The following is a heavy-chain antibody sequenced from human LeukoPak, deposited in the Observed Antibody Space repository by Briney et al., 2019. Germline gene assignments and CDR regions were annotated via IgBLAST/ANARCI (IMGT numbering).Heavy chain of an antibody. V-gene: IGHV4-59*01. Sequence: SETLSLTCTVSGGSISSYYWSWIRQPPGKGLEWIGYIYYSGSTNYNPSLKSRVTISVDTSKNQFSLKLSSVTAADTAVYYCAREVIPLTVTLPGYYYYGMDVWGQGTTVTVSS. CDR2: IYYSGST. J-gene: IGHJ6*02. CDR3: AREVIPLTVTLPGYYYYGMDV. D-gene: IGHD4-17*01. CDR1: GGSISSYY.